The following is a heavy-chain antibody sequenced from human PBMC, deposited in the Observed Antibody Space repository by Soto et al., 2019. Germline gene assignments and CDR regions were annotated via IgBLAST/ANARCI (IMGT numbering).Heavy chain of an antibody. CDR1: GFTFSSYG. Sequence: GGSLRLSCAASGFTFSSYGMHWVRQAPGKGLEWVAFISYDGSNKYYADSVKGRFTISRDNSKNTLYLQMNSLRAEDTAVYYCAKAPPPSGPTPDAFDIWGQGTMVTVSS. CDR2: ISYDGSNK. J-gene: IGHJ3*02. D-gene: IGHD2-15*01. V-gene: IGHV3-30*18. CDR3: AKAPPPSGPTPDAFDI.